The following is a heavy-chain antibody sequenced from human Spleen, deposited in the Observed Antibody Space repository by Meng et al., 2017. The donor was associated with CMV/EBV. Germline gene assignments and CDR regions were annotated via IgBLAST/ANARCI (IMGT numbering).Heavy chain of an antibody. CDR1: GYSFTSYW. CDR2: IYPGDSDT. V-gene: IGHV5-51*01. CDR3: ARQYYDSNGYYYQDH. D-gene: IGHD3-22*01. J-gene: IGHJ4*02. Sequence: GESLKISCKGSGYSFTSYWIGWVRQMPGKGLEWMGIIYPGDSDTTYSPSFQGQVTISADKSISTAYLQWSSLKASDTAMYYCARQYYDSNGYYYQDHWGQGTLVTVS.